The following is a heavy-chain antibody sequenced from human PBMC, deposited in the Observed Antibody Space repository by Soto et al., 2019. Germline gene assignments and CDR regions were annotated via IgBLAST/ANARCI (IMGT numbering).Heavy chain of an antibody. V-gene: IGHV3-23*01. CDR2: LDGAGGST. CDR3: AAPRDEYGSGVSWFTYGMDI. Sequence: RLSCLASGFTFSDYAMTWVRHVPGRGLEWVASLDGAGGSTYYADSVRGRFTISRDNSQNTLFLQMKRLTVDDTAIYYCAAPRDEYGSGVSWFTYGMDIWGQGTTVTVS. D-gene: IGHD3-10*01. J-gene: IGHJ6*02. CDR1: GFTFSDYA.